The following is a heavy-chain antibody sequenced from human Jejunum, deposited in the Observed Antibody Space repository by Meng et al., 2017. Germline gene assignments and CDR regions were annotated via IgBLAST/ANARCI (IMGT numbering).Heavy chain of an antibody. J-gene: IGHJ5*02. CDR2: ISSTSTYI. CDR1: GFTFSSYS. D-gene: IGHD3/OR15-3a*01. V-gene: IGHV3-21*01. Sequence: EVQLVESGGGRVKAGGSLRLSCAASGFTFSSYSMHWVRQAPGKGLEWVSSISSTSTYIYYADSMKGRFTVSRDNAKNSLQLQMDSLRAEDTAVYYCARDGHGQAPGFDPWGQGTLVTVSS. CDR3: ARDGHGQAPGFDP.